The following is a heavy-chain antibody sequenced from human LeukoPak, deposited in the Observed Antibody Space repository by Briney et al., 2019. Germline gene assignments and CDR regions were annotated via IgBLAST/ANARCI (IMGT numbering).Heavy chain of an antibody. CDR1: GFTFSSYG. V-gene: IGHV3-30*18. CDR2: ISYDGSNK. J-gene: IGHJ6*02. CDR3: AKDQSYGYDYYYGMDV. Sequence: QPGGSLRLSCAASGFTFSSYGMHWVRQAPGKGLEWVAVISYDGSNKYYADSVKGRFTISRDNSKNTLYLQMNSLRAEDTAVYYCAKDQSYGYDYYYGMDVWGQGTTVTVSS. D-gene: IGHD5-18*01.